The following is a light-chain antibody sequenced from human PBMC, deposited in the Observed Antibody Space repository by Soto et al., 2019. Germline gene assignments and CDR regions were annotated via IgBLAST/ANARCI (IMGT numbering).Light chain of an antibody. CDR2: EVS. CDR1: SSDVGSYNL. Sequence: QSVLTQPASVSGPPGQSITISCTGTSSDVGSYNLVSWYQQHPGKAPKLMIHEVSERPSGVSNRFSASKSGNTASLTISGLQAEDEADYYCCSYAGSSTSLYVFGTGSKVTVL. V-gene: IGLV2-23*02. CDR3: CSYAGSSTSLYV. J-gene: IGLJ1*01.